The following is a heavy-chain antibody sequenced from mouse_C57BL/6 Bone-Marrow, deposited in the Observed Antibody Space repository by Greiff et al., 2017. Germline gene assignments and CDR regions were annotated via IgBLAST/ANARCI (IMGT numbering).Heavy chain of an antibody. V-gene: IGHV1-26*01. J-gene: IGHJ4*01. CDR1: GYTFTDYY. CDR3: ASLLGAMDY. D-gene: IGHD4-1*01. Sequence: VQLQQSGPELVKPGASVKISCKASGYTFTDYYMNWVKQSHGKSLEWIGDINPNNGGTSYNQKFKGKATLTVDKSSSTAYMELRSLTSEDSAVYYCASLLGAMDYWGQGTSVTVSS. CDR2: INPNNGGT.